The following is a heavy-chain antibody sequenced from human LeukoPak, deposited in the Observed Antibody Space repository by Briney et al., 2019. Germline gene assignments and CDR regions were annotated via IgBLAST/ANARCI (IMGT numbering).Heavy chain of an antibody. J-gene: IGHJ4*02. V-gene: IGHV4-59*08. Sequence: PSETLSLTCTVPGGSVSSYYWSWIRQPPGKGLEWIAYIYYTGITNYNPSLKSRVTISVDTSKNQFSLKLNSVTAADTAVYYCARQGSGWTFFDYWGQGTLVTVSS. CDR1: GGSVSSYY. D-gene: IGHD6-19*01. CDR2: IYYTGIT. CDR3: ARQGSGWTFFDY.